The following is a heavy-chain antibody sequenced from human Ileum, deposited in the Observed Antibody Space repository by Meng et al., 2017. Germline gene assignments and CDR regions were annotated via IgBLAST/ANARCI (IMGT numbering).Heavy chain of an antibody. Sequence: SETLSLTCTVSGGSMNNDHWWSWVRQTPGKGLEWIGEIWHAGGSNYNPSFKSRVTMSIDKSNNQFSLKLTSVTAADTGVYYCAIDGSGWQQEDFWGQGNLVTVSS. J-gene: IGHJ4*02. CDR3: AIDGSGWQQEDF. CDR2: IWHAGGS. CDR1: GGSMNNDHW. D-gene: IGHD6-19*01. V-gene: IGHV4-4*02.